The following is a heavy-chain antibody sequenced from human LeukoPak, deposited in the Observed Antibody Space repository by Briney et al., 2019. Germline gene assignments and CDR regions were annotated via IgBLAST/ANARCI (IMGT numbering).Heavy chain of an antibody. Sequence: SETLSLTCTVSGGSISSYYWSWIRQPPGKGLEWIGYIYYSGSTNYNPSLKSRVTISVDTSKNQFSLKLSSVTAADTAAYYCARDGVYGMDVWGQGTTVTVSS. V-gene: IGHV4-59*01. CDR1: GGSISSYY. CDR3: ARDGVYGMDV. J-gene: IGHJ6*02. CDR2: IYYSGST.